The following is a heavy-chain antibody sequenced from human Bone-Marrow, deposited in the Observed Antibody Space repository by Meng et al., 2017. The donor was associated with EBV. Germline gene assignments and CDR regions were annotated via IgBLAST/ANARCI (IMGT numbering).Heavy chain of an antibody. CDR1: GNTFNNYD. J-gene: IGHJ5*02. CDR2: VNRDSGNT. CDR3: AREEVGAYYWFAT. V-gene: IGHV1-8*01. Sequence: QVQLVRSGSWVKKAGASVKVSCKASGNTFNNYDVNWVRQAPGQGLEWLGWVNRDSGNTGYAQKFQDRITMTRDSSTNIAYMELNSLTSDDTAVYYCAREEVGAYYWFATWGQGTLVTVSS. D-gene: IGHD3-16*01.